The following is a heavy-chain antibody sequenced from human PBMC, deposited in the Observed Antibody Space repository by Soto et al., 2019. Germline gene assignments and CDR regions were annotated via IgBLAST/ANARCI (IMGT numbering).Heavy chain of an antibody. CDR3: ARHLSQRGYSYAFDY. D-gene: IGHD5-18*01. J-gene: IGHJ4*02. CDR1: GGTFSSYG. V-gene: IGHV1-69*01. Sequence: QVQLVQSGAEVKKPGSSVKVSCTASGGTFSSYGISWVRQAPGQGLEWMGGIIPMFGTGSYAQKFQGRVTITADESTTTGNMNLSSLGAEDTAVYDCARHLSQRGYSYAFDYWGRGTLVIVSS. CDR2: IIPMFGTG.